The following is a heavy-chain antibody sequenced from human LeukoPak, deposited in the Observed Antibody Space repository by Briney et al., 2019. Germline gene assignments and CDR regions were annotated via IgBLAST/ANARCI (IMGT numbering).Heavy chain of an antibody. V-gene: IGHV4-34*01. D-gene: IGHD3-3*01. J-gene: IGHJ4*02. Sequence: SETLSLTCAVYGGSFSGYYWSWIRQPPGKGQGWIGEINHSGSTNYNPSLKSRVTISVDTSKNQFSLKLSSVTAADTAVYYCARVNYDFWSGYYVGHYFDYWGQGTLVTVSS. CDR1: GGSFSGYY. CDR3: ARVNYDFWSGYYVGHYFDY. CDR2: INHSGST.